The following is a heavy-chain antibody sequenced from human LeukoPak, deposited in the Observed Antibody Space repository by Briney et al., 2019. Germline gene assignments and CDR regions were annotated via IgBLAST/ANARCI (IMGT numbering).Heavy chain of an antibody. CDR1: GYTFTGYY. CDR3: ARGSRPVYNLLTGKRYFDY. CDR2: INPSGGST. V-gene: IGHV1-46*01. D-gene: IGHD3-9*01. Sequence: ASVTVSFKASGYTFTGYYMHWVRQAPGQGLEWMGIINPSGGSTSYAQKFQGRVTMTRDMSTSTVYMELRSLRSEDTAVYYCARGSRPVYNLLTGKRYFDYWGQGTLLTVSS. J-gene: IGHJ4*02.